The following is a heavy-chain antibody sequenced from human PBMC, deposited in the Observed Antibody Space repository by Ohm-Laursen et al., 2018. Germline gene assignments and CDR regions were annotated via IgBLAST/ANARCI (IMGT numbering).Heavy chain of an antibody. D-gene: IGHD3-22*01. CDR1: GGSISSGGYY. Sequence: SDTLSLTCTVSGGSISSGGYYWSWIRQHPGKGLEWIGYIYYSGSTYYNPSLKSRVTISVDTSKNQFSLKLSSVTAADTAVYYCARAGSNHDYYDSSGYYSTGFDYWGQGTLVTVSS. CDR3: ARAGSNHDYYDSSGYYSTGFDY. V-gene: IGHV4-31*03. J-gene: IGHJ4*02. CDR2: IYYSGST.